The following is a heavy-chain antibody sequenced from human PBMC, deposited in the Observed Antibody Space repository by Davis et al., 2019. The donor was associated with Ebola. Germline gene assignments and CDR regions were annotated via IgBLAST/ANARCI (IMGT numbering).Heavy chain of an antibody. V-gene: IGHV5-51*01. J-gene: IGHJ3*02. CDR2: IYTGDSDT. Sequence: GESLKISCQDSGNSFSSHWIGWVRQMPGKGLEWMGIIYTGDSDTRYSPSFRGQVTISADKSIKTAFLQRSSLKASDTALYYCASLRRTITGMDDAFDIWGQGTMVTVSS. D-gene: IGHD2-8*02. CDR1: GNSFSSHW. CDR3: ASLRRTITGMDDAFDI.